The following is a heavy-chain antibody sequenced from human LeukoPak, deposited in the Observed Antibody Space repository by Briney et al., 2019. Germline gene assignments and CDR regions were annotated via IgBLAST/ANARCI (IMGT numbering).Heavy chain of an antibody. V-gene: IGHV3-23*01. CDR1: GFSFATYA. J-gene: IGHJ4*02. CDR3: ARSGNYYDSGDYRRDFDY. Sequence: PGGSLRLSCAASGFSFATYAMTWVRQAPGKGLEWVSAIADSGGVTYHADSVKGRFTISRDNSKNTLYLQMNSLSAEDTAIYCCARSGNYYDSGDYRRDFDYWGQGTLVTVSS. D-gene: IGHD3-22*01. CDR2: IADSGGVT.